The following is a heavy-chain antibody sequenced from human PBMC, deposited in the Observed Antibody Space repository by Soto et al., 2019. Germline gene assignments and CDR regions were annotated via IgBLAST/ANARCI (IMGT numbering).Heavy chain of an antibody. CDR1: GFTFSSCS. D-gene: IGHD6-19*01. Sequence: EVQLGESGGGLVQRGGSLRLSCAASGFTFSSCSMNWVRQAPGRGLEWISYIGGGGRLISYADSVKGRFAISRDNAQNSLYLQMDSLGDEDTAVYDCARDLGWAFDCWGQGTLVTVSS. V-gene: IGHV3-48*02. CDR3: ARDLGWAFDC. CDR2: IGGGGRLI. J-gene: IGHJ4*02.